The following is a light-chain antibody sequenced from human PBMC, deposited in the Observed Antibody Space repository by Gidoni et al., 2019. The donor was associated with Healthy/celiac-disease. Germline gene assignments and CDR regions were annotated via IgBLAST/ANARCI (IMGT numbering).Light chain of an antibody. CDR1: QSVSSN. J-gene: IGKJ1*01. CDR3: QQYNNWPPWT. V-gene: IGKV3-15*01. Sequence: IVMTEYPATLSVSPGERATLSCRASQSVSSNVAWYQQKPGQAPRLLIYGASTRATVIPARFSGSGSGTEFTLTISSLQSEDFAVYYCQQYNNWPPWTFGQGTKVEIK. CDR2: GAS.